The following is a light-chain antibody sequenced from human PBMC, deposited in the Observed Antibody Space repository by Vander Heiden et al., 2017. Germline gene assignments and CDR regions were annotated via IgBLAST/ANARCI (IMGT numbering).Light chain of an antibody. V-gene: IGLV3-1*01. Sequence: SYELAQPPSVSVSPGQTASITCSGDKLGDKYACWYQQKPGQAPVLVIYQDSKRPSGIPERFSGSNSANKATLTISGAEAMDEDDYYCNAWDASFGGGTKLTVL. J-gene: IGLJ2*01. CDR1: KLGDKY. CDR3: NAWDAS. CDR2: QDS.